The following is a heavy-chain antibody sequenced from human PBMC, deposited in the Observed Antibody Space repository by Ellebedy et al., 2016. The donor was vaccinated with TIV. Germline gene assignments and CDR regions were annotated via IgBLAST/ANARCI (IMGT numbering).Heavy chain of an antibody. CDR1: GFTFSTYW. V-gene: IGHV3-7*02. CDR3: ARPGGSYGYAMDV. Sequence: PGGSLRLSCAASGFTFSTYWMSWVRQAPGKGLEWVANIKYDGSERYYVDSVKGRFTISRDNAKNSLYLQMNSLRGEDTAVYYCARPGGSYGYAMDVWGQGTTVTVSS. CDR2: IKYDGSER. J-gene: IGHJ6*02. D-gene: IGHD1-26*01.